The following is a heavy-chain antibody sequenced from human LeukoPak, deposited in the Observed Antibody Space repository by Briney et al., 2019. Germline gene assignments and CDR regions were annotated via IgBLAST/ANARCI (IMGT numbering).Heavy chain of an antibody. Sequence: SETLSLTCTVSGGSISSYYWSWIRQPPGKGLEWIGYIYYSGSTNYNPSLKSRVTISVDTSKNRFSLKLSSVTAADTAVYYCAKYGDYEEIDYWGQGTLVTVSS. CDR3: AKYGDYEEIDY. CDR1: GGSISSYY. J-gene: IGHJ4*02. D-gene: IGHD4-17*01. V-gene: IGHV4-59*08. CDR2: IYYSGST.